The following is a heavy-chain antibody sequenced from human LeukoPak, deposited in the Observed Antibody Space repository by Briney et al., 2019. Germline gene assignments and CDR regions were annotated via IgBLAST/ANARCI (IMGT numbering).Heavy chain of an antibody. CDR1: GYTFTSYA. CDR2: INAGNGNT. D-gene: IGHD3-22*01. CDR3: ARDKTYYYDGSGYYFV. J-gene: IGHJ4*02. V-gene: IGHV1-3*01. Sequence: VASVKVSCKASGYTFTSYAMHWVRQAPGQRLEWMGWINAGNGNTKYSQRFQGRVTITRDTSASTAYMELSSLRSEDTAAYYCARDKTYYYDGSGYYFVWGQGTLVTVSS.